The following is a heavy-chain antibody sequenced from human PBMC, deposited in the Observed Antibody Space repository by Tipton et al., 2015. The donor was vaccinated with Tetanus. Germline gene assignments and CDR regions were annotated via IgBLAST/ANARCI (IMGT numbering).Heavy chain of an antibody. CDR1: GFTFSRFW. J-gene: IGHJ6*02. Sequence: SLRLSCAASGFTFSRFWMTWGRQAPGKGLEWVANINEDGSGNYCVDSVKGRFTISRDNAGNSLFLQMNSLRVEDTAVYYCARSIAVSGYYYYGMDVWGQGTTVTVSS. D-gene: IGHD6-19*01. CDR3: ARSIAVSGYYYYGMDV. V-gene: IGHV3-7*01. CDR2: INEDGSGN.